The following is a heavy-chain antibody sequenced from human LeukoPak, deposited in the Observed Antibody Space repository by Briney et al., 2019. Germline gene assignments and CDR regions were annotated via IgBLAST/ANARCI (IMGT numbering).Heavy chain of an antibody. D-gene: IGHD4-17*01. V-gene: IGHV3-21*04. J-gene: IGHJ4*02. CDR2: ISYSSSYI. Sequence: GGSLRLPCAASGLTFSRYSMNWVRQAPGKGLEWVSSISYSSSYIYYADSVKGRFTISRDNAKNSLYLQMNSLRAEDTAVYYCAREEGYGDYEGLFDYWGQGTLVTVSS. CDR3: AREEGYGDYEGLFDY. CDR1: GLTFSRYS.